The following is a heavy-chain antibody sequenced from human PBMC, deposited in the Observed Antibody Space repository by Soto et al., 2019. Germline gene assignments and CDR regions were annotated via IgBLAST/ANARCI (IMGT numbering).Heavy chain of an antibody. D-gene: IGHD4-17*01. CDR3: AKDPRGYGDQYYFDY. V-gene: IGHV3-30*18. Sequence: QVQLVESGGGVVQPGRSLRLSCAASGFSFSNYGMHWVRQAPGKGLEWVAVISYDGSNKYYADSVKGRFTISRDNSANTLYLQMNSLRAEDTAVYYCAKDPRGYGDQYYFDYWGQGTLVTVSS. CDR1: GFSFSNYG. J-gene: IGHJ4*02. CDR2: ISYDGSNK.